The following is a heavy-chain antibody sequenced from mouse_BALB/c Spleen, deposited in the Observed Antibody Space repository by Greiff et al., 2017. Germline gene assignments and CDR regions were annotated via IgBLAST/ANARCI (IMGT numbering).Heavy chain of an antibody. V-gene: IGHV5-17*02. Sequence: EVKLMESGGGLVQPGGSRKLSCAASGFTFSSFGMHWVRQAPEKGLEWVAYISSGSSTIYYADTVKGRFTISRDNPKNTLFLQMTSLRSEDTAMYYCAREERRYAMDYWGQGTSVTVSS. J-gene: IGHJ4*01. CDR1: GFTFSSFG. CDR2: ISSGSSTI. CDR3: AREERRYAMDY. D-gene: IGHD2-14*01.